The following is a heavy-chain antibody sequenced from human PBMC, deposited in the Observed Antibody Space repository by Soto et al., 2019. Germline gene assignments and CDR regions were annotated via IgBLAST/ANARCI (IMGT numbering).Heavy chain of an antibody. V-gene: IGHV3-23*01. Sequence: PGGSLRLSCAASGFTFSSYAMSWVRQAPGKGLEWVSAISGSGGSTYYADSVKGRFTISRDNSKNTLYLQMNSLRAEDTAVYYCAKEGALRFLEQWRGYYYYYMDVWGKGTTVTVSS. D-gene: IGHD3-3*01. CDR1: GFTFSSYA. J-gene: IGHJ6*03. CDR2: ISGSGGST. CDR3: AKEGALRFLEQWRGYYYYYMDV.